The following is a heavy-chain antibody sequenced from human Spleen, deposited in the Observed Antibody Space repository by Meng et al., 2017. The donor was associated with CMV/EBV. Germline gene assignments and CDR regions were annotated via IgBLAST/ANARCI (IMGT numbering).Heavy chain of an antibody. CDR2: IYYSGST. D-gene: IGHD3-3*01. CDR3: ARAKGVDYFDY. J-gene: IGHJ4*02. Sequence: SETLSLTCTVSGGSISSYYWSWIRQPPGKGLEWIGYIYYSGSTNYNPSLKSRVTTSVDTSKNQFSLKLSSVAAADTAVYYCARAKGVDYFDYWGQGTLVTVSS. V-gene: IGHV4-59*01. CDR1: GGSISSYY.